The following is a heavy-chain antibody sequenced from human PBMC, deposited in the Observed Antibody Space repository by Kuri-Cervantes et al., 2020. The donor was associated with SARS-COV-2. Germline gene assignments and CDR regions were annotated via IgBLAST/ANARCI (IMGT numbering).Heavy chain of an antibody. J-gene: IGHJ4*02. Sequence: GESLKISCAACGFTFSSYDMHWVRRAPGKGLEWVAVISYDGSNKYYADSVKGRFTISRDNSKNTLYLQMNSLRAEDTAVYYCARDCSSTSCYFGSAGDFDYWGQGTLVTVSS. D-gene: IGHD2-2*01. CDR1: GFTFSSYD. CDR2: ISYDGSNK. V-gene: IGHV3-30-3*01. CDR3: ARDCSSTSCYFGSAGDFDY.